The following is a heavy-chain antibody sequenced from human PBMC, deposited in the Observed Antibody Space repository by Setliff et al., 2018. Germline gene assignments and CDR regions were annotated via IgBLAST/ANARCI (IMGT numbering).Heavy chain of an antibody. D-gene: IGHD3-3*01. V-gene: IGHV4-39*01. CDR2: IYYSGST. J-gene: IGHJ5*02. Sequence: SETLSLTCTVSGDSISSSSYYWGWIRQPPGKGLEWIGSIYYSGSTYYNPSLKSRVTISVDTSKNQFSLELSSVTAADTATYYCARAGPTVTFFRVLVISWWDPWGQGSLVTVPQ. CDR3: ARAGPTVTFFRVLVISWWDP. CDR1: GDSISSSSYY.